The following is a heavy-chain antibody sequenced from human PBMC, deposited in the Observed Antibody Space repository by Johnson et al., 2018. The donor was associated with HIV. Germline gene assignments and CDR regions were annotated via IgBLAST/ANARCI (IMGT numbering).Heavy chain of an antibody. V-gene: IGHV3-48*01. CDR2: ISGGSAGT. D-gene: IGHD6-13*01. J-gene: IGHJ3*02. CDR1: GFTFNNYW. CDR3: ATSGDKDSSNWGDAFAI. Sequence: VQLVESGGGLVQPGGSLRLSCVASGFTFNNYWMSWVRQAPGKGLEWIAYISGGSAGTFYADSVKGRFTISRDKTKNSLYLQMSSLRAEDTAVYYCATSGDKDSSNWGDAFAILGQGTIVTVSS.